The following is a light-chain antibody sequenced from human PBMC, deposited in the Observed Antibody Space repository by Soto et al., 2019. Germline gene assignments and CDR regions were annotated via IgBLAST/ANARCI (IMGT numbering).Light chain of an antibody. CDR2: KAS. CDR1: QTISRW. Sequence: NRPSQTPSILSASVGDEVTITCRASQTISRWLAWYQQKPGKAPKLLIYKASSLESGVPSRFSGSGSGTEFTLTISSLQPDDFATYYCQQYNSYSPVTFGQGTKVDIK. V-gene: IGKV1-5*03. J-gene: IGKJ1*01. CDR3: QQYNSYSPVT.